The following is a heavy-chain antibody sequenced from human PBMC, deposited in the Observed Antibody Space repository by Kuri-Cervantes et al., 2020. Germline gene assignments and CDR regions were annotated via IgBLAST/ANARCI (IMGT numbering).Heavy chain of an antibody. CDR3: AKNGSNCRDCSSTSCRYDFDY. D-gene: IGHD2-2*01. CDR2: ISNDGSNK. V-gene: IGHV3-30*18. J-gene: IGHJ4*02. CDR1: GFTFSSYA. Sequence: GGSLRLSCAASGFTFSSYAMHWVRQAPGKGLEWVAFISNDGSNKYYADSVKGRFTISRDNSKNSLYLQMNSLRAEDTAVYYWAKNGSNCRDCSSTSCRYDFDYWGQGTLVTVSS.